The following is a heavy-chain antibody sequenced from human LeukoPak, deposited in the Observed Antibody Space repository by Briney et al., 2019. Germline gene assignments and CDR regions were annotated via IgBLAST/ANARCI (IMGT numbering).Heavy chain of an antibody. CDR2: IYYSGST. CDR3: ARAPRDGYNDY. V-gene: IGHV4-59*01. Sequence: SETLSLTCTVSGGSISSYYWSWIRQPPGKGLEWIGYIYYSGSTNYNPSLKSRVTISVDTSKNQFSLKQSSVTAADTAVYYCARAPRDGYNDYWGQGTLVTVSS. J-gene: IGHJ4*02. D-gene: IGHD5-24*01. CDR1: GGSISSYY.